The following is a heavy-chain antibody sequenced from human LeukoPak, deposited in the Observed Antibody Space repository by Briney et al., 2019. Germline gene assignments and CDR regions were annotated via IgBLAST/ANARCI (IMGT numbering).Heavy chain of an antibody. V-gene: IGHV3-23*01. CDR1: GFTFSSYA. Sequence: GGSLRLSCAASGFTFSSYAMSWVRQAPGKGLEWVSAISGSGGSTYYADSVKGRFTISRDNSKNTLYLQMNSLRAEDTAVYYCAKGREYYGSGSYYNFGGQGTLVTVSS. CDR2: ISGSGGST. J-gene: IGHJ4*02. CDR3: AKGREYYGSGSYYNF. D-gene: IGHD3-10*01.